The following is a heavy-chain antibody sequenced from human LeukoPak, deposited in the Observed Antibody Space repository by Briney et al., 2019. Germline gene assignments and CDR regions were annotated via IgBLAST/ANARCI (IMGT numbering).Heavy chain of an antibody. Sequence: GGSLRLSCAASGFTFDDYAMHWVRQAPGKGLEWVSGISWNSGSIGYADSVKGRFTISRDNAKNSLYLQMNSLRAEDTALYYCAKGVRGYSGYDQMGSYWYFDLWGRGTLVTVSS. CDR2: ISWNSGSI. V-gene: IGHV3-9*01. CDR1: GFTFDDYA. J-gene: IGHJ2*01. D-gene: IGHD5-12*01. CDR3: AKGVRGYSGYDQMGSYWYFDL.